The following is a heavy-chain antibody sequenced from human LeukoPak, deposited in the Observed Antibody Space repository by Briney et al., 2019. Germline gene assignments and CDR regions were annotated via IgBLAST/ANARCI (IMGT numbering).Heavy chain of an antibody. J-gene: IGHJ6*03. D-gene: IGHD3-9*01. CDR1: GFTFSSYG. CDR3: ARAESAYYDILTGYYFHQDYYYYYMDV. Sequence: PGGSLRLSCAASGFTFSSYGMHWVRQAPGKGLEWVAFIRYDGSNKYYADSVKGRFTISRDNAKNTLYLQMNSLRAEDTAVYYCARAESAYYDILTGYYFHQDYYYYYMDVWGKGTTVTISS. CDR2: IRYDGSNK. V-gene: IGHV3-30*02.